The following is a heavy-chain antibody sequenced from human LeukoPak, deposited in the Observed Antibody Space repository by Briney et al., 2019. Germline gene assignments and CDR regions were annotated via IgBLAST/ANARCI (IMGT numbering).Heavy chain of an antibody. V-gene: IGHV3-23*01. J-gene: IGHJ4*02. CDR3: AKDPGYYGSGSFDY. CDR2: ISGVGGST. Sequence: GGSLRLSCVASGFTFSSYAMSWVRQAPGKGLEWVSTISGVGGSTYYADSVKGRFTISRDNSKNTLYLQMNSLRAEDTAVYYCAKDPGYYGSGSFDYWGQGTLVTVSS. CDR1: GFTFSSYA. D-gene: IGHD3-10*01.